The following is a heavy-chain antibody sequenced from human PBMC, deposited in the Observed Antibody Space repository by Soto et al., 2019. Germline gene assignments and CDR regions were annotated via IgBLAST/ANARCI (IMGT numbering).Heavy chain of an antibody. Sequence: GGSLRLSCAASGFTFSSYGMHWVRQAPGKGLEWVAVIWYDGSNKYYADSVKGRFTISRDNSKNTLYLQMNSLRAEDTAVYYCARDPSNFCCGWGSLPDYYFDFWGQGTLVTVSS. CDR2: IWYDGSNK. CDR1: GFTFSSYG. J-gene: IGHJ4*02. V-gene: IGHV3-33*01. D-gene: IGHD6-19*01. CDR3: ARDPSNFCCGWGSLPDYYFDF.